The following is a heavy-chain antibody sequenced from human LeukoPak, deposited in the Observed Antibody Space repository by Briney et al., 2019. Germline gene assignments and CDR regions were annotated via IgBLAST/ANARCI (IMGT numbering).Heavy chain of an antibody. CDR1: GFTFSSYS. J-gene: IGHJ4*02. CDR3: ARDLLEDSSSWYGDY. CDR2: ISSSSSTI. Sequence: GGSLRLSCAASGFTFSSYSMNWVRQAPGKGLEWVSYISSSSSTIYYADSVKGRFTISRDNAKNSLYLQMNSLRAEDTAVYYCARDLLEDSSSWYGDYWGQGTLVTVSS. V-gene: IGHV3-48*01. D-gene: IGHD6-13*01.